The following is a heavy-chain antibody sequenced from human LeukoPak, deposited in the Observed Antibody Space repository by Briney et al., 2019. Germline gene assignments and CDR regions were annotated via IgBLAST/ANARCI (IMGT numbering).Heavy chain of an antibody. CDR3: ARGPPTDYYDSSGFYYVFDY. CDR2: IYSSGST. CDR1: GGSVTSGSNY. J-gene: IGHJ4*02. V-gene: IGHV4-61*01. D-gene: IGHD3-22*01. Sequence: SETLSLTCTVSGGSVTSGSNYWSWIRQPPGRGLEWIGYIYSSGSTEYNPGLKSRVTISMDPSKNQFSLKLSSVTAADTAVYFCARGPPTDYYDSSGFYYVFDYWGQGTLVTVSS.